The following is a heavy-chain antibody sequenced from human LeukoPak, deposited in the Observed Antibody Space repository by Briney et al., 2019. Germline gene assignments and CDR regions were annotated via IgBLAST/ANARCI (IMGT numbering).Heavy chain of an antibody. CDR2: ISGGGGGT. D-gene: IGHD3-10*01. CDR1: GITLSNYG. V-gene: IGHV3-23*01. Sequence: GGSLRLSCAVSGITLSNYGMSWVRQAPGKGLEWVAGISGGGGGTNYADSVKGRFTVSRDNPKNTLYLQMHSQRAEDTAVYFCAKRGVVVRVILVGFHKEANYFDSWGQGALVTVSS. CDR3: AKRGVVVRVILVGFHKEANYFDS. J-gene: IGHJ4*02.